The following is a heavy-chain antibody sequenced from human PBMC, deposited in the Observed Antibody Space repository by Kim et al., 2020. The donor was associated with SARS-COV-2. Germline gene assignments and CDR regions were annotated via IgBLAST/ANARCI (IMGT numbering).Heavy chain of an antibody. Sequence: SETLSLTCTVSGGSISSGGYYWSWIRQHPGKGLEWIGYIYYSGSTYYNPSLKSRVTISVDTSKNQFSLKLSSVTAADTAVYYCARDRGLRGDYFDYWGQGTLVTVSS. V-gene: IGHV4-31*03. J-gene: IGHJ4*02. CDR2: IYYSGST. CDR3: ARDRGLRGDYFDY. CDR1: GGSISSGGYY. D-gene: IGHD4-17*01.